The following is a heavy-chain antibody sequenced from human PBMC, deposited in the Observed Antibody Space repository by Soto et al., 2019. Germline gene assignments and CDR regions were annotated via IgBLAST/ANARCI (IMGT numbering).Heavy chain of an antibody. CDR2: ISGSGGST. CDR3: ATAGYRARIDY. Sequence: GGSLRLSCAAYGFTFSSYAMSWVRQAPGKGLEWVSAISGSGGSTYYADSVKGRFTISRDNSKNTLYLQMNSLRAEDTAVYYCATAGYRARIDYWGQGTLVTVSS. J-gene: IGHJ4*02. V-gene: IGHV3-23*01. D-gene: IGHD5-12*01. CDR1: GFTFSSYA.